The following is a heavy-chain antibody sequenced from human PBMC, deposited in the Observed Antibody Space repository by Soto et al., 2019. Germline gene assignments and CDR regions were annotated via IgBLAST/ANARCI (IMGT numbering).Heavy chain of an antibody. J-gene: IGHJ6*02. CDR2: ISSSSSYI. V-gene: IGHV3-21*01. Sequence: EVQLVESGGGLVKPGGSLRLSCAASGFTFSSYSMNWVRQAPGKGLEWVSSISSSSSYIYYADSVKGRFTISRDNAKISLYLQMNSLRAEDTAVYYCARVNMVDTAMVPSYYYYGMDVWGQGTTVTVSS. CDR3: ARVNMVDTAMVPSYYYYGMDV. D-gene: IGHD5-18*01. CDR1: GFTFSSYS.